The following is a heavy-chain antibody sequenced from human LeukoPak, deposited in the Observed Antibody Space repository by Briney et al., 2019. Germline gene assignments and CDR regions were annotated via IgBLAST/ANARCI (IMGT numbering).Heavy chain of an antibody. CDR1: GGSISPYY. Sequence: SETLSLTCTASGGSISPYYWSWIRQPPGKELEWIGYIYYTGNTKYNPSLKSRVTISVDTSKNQFSLKLRSVAAADTAVYYCARRLSSGWSDIWGQGTMVTVSS. CDR3: ARRLSSGWSDI. J-gene: IGHJ3*02. D-gene: IGHD6-19*01. V-gene: IGHV4-59*08. CDR2: IYYTGNT.